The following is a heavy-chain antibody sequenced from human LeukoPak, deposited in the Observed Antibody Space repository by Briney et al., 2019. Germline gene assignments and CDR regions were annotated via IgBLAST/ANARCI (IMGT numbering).Heavy chain of an antibody. CDR1: GFTVSSDS. Sequence: GGSLRLSCTVSGFTVSSDSISWVLQAPGKGLEWISFIYSGGSTHYSDSVKGRFTISRDNSKNTLYLQMNSLRAEDTAVYYCARRAGAYSHPYDYWGQGTLVTVSS. D-gene: IGHD4/OR15-4a*01. CDR3: ARRAGAYSHPYDY. CDR2: IYSGGST. V-gene: IGHV3-53*05. J-gene: IGHJ4*02.